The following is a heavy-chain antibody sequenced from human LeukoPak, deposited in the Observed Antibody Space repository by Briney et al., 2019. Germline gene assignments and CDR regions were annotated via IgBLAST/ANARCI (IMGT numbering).Heavy chain of an antibody. J-gene: IGHJ6*02. CDR3: ARTGLTYYYGSGSADGMDV. V-gene: IGHV4-59*11. Sequence: PSETLSLTCVVSGGSLSTHHWSWIRQSPGRGLEWIGYISDSGSTNYNPSLKSRVTISVDTSKNQFSLMLSSVTAADTVVYYCARTGLTYYYGSGSADGMDVWGQGTTVTVSS. CDR2: ISDSGST. CDR1: GGSLSTHH. D-gene: IGHD3-10*01.